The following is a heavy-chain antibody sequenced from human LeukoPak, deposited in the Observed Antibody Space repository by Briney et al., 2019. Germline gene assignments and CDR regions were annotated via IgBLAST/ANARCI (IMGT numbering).Heavy chain of an antibody. CDR2: IYPGDSDT. CDR1: GYTFTNYW. CDR3: ARGNYGSGSYYPYFDY. V-gene: IGHV5-51*01. D-gene: IGHD3-10*01. Sequence: GESPKISCKGSGYTFTNYWIGWVRQMPGKGLEWMGIIYPGDSDTRYSPSFQGQVTISADKSISTAYLQWSSLKASDTAMYYCARGNYGSGSYYPYFDYWGQGTLVTVSS. J-gene: IGHJ4*02.